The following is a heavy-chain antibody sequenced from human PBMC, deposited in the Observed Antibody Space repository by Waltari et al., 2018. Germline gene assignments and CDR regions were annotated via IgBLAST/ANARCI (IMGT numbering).Heavy chain of an antibody. V-gene: IGHV1-2*04. D-gene: IGHD5-12*01. J-gene: IGHJ6*02. CDR3: ARGGYSYGYGMDV. CDR2: ISPNNGDT. CDR1: GYSFGDHH. Sequence: QVQLVQSGAEVKNLGASVRVSCKASGYSFGDHHMHWVRQAPGQGLEWVGWISPNNGDTNYAQRFQGWVTMTSDSSISTAYMELNRLRSDDTAVYYCARGGYSYGYGMDVWGQGTTVIVSS.